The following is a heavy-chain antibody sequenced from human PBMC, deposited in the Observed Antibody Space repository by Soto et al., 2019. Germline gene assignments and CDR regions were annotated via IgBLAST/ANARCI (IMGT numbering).Heavy chain of an antibody. CDR2: ISAYNGNT. V-gene: IGHV1-18*04. CDR1: GYTFTSYG. D-gene: IGHD1-7*01. CDR3: AKDGTLSFHDAFDI. J-gene: IGHJ3*02. Sequence: ASVKVSCKASGYTFTSYGISWVRQAPGQGLEWMGWISAYNGNTNYAQKLQGRVTMTTDTSTSTAYMELRSLRSDDTAVYYCAKDGTLSFHDAFDIWGQGTMVTVSS.